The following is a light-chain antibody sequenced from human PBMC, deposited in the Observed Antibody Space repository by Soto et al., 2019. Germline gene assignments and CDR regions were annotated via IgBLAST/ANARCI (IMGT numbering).Light chain of an antibody. V-gene: IGLV2-14*01. CDR1: SSDVGGYNY. CDR2: DVS. CDR3: SSYTSSSTLLL. Sequence: QSVLTQPASVSGSPGQSITISCTGTSSDVGGYNYVSWYQHHPGKAPKLMIYDVSNRPSGVSNRFSGSKSGNTASLTISGLQAEDEADYYCSSYTSSSTLLLFGGGTKLTV. J-gene: IGLJ2*01.